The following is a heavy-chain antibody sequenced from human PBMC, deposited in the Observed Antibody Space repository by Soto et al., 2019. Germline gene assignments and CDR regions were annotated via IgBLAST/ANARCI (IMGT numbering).Heavy chain of an antibody. CDR3: ARKPPKLRCLERIPDDWYLEL. D-gene: IGHD3-3*01. CDR2: ISSNDEK. J-gene: IGHJ2*01. CDR1: GFSLTTAGMG. Sequence: QVNFKESGPALVKPTETLTLTCTVSGFSLTTAGMGVSWIRQPPGKALEWLAHISSNDEKSYSTSLKSRLTTCKDNSRGQVGLTMTNLGPVDTATYDCARKPPKLRCLERIPDDWYLELWGRGTLVTVSS. V-gene: IGHV2-26*01.